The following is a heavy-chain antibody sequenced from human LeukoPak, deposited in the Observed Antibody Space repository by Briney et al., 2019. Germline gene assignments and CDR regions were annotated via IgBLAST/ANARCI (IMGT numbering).Heavy chain of an antibody. Sequence: SETLSLTCAVYGGSFSGYYWSWIRQPPGKGLEWIGEINHSGSTNYNPSLKSRVTISVDTSKNQFSLKLSSVTAADTAAYYCARDDRRTYYMDVWGKGTTVTVSS. CDR1: GGSFSGYY. D-gene: IGHD3-22*01. V-gene: IGHV4-34*01. CDR2: INHSGST. CDR3: ARDDRRTYYMDV. J-gene: IGHJ6*03.